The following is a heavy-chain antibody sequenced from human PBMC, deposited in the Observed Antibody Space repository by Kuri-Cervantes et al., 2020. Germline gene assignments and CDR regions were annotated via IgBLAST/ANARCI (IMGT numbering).Heavy chain of an antibody. CDR2: IKQDGSEK. Sequence: GGSLRLSCAASGFTFSSYWMSWVRQAPGKGLEWVANIKQDGSEKYYVDSVKGRFTISRDNAKNSLYLQMNSLRAEDTAVYYCATQDDSSGWYTKNWGQGTLVTVSS. D-gene: IGHD6-19*01. J-gene: IGHJ4*02. CDR1: GFTFSSYW. V-gene: IGHV3-7*02. CDR3: ATQDDSSGWYTKN.